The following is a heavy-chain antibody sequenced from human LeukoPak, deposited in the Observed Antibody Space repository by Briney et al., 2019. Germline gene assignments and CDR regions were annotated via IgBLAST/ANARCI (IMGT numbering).Heavy chain of an antibody. Sequence: SETLSLTCTVSGGSISSGSYYWSWIRQPAGKGLEWIGRIYTSGSTNYNPSLKSRVTISVDTSKNQFSLKLSSVTAADTAVYYCARDLRGGSYPYYYYMDVWGKGTTVTISS. D-gene: IGHD1-26*01. J-gene: IGHJ6*03. CDR2: IYTSGST. V-gene: IGHV4-61*02. CDR1: GGSISSGSYY. CDR3: ARDLRGGSYPYYYYMDV.